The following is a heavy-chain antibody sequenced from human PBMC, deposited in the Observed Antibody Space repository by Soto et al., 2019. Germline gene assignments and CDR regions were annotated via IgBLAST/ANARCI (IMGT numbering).Heavy chain of an antibody. CDR1: GGSISSSNW. J-gene: IGHJ4*02. CDR2: IYHSGST. Sequence: SETLSLTCAVSGGSISSSNWWSWVRQPPGKGLEWIGEIYHSGSTNCNPSLKSRVTVSLDKSKNHFSLKLTSVTAADTAVYYCARKQDYIWGTYIYTFFDFWGQGTLVTVSS. V-gene: IGHV4-4*02. D-gene: IGHD3-16*01. CDR3: ARKQDYIWGTYIYTFFDF.